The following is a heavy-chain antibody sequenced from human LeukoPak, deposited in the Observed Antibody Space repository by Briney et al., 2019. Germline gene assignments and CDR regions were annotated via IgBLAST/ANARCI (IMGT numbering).Heavy chain of an antibody. D-gene: IGHD3-22*01. CDR2: INHSGST. CDR3: ARGSSDYCDSSGYLGY. J-gene: IGHJ4*02. Sequence: SETLSLTCAVYGGSFSGYCWRWIRQPPGKGLEWIGEINHSGSTNYNPSLKSRLTISLDTSKNQSSLKLSSVHAAETAVYYCARGSSDYCDSSGYLGYWGQGTLVTVSS. CDR1: GGSFSGYC. V-gene: IGHV4-34*01.